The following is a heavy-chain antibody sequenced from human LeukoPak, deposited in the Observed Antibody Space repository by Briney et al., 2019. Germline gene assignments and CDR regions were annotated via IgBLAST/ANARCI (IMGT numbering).Heavy chain of an antibody. CDR2: IYSNGGT. J-gene: IGHJ4*02. CDR1: GGSISSSTFY. Sequence: SETLSLTCTVSGGSISSSTFYWGWIRQAPGKGLEWIGSIYSNGGTYYNPSLKSRVTISVDTSKNQFSLRLSSVTAADTAVYYCARHGVYDNFDYWGQGTLVTVSS. V-gene: IGHV4-39*01. CDR3: ARHGVYDNFDY. D-gene: IGHD3-3*01.